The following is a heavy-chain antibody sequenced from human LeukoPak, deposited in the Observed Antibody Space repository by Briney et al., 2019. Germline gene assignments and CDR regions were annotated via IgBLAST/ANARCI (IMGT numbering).Heavy chain of an antibody. D-gene: IGHD2/OR15-2a*01. CDR3: ARDRGLRSVAEYFRH. Sequence: ASVKVSCKASGYTFTSYYMHWVRQAPGQGLEWMGIINPSGGSTSYAQEFQGRVTMTRDTSTSTVYMELSSLRSEDTAVYYCARDRGLRSVAEYFRHWGQGTLVTVSS. V-gene: IGHV1-46*03. J-gene: IGHJ1*01. CDR1: GYTFTSYY. CDR2: INPSGGST.